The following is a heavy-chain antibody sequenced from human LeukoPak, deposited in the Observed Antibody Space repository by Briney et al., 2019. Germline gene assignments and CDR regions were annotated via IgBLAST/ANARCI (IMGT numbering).Heavy chain of an antibody. J-gene: IGHJ6*02. CDR1: GFTFSSYW. V-gene: IGHV3-7*01. CDR2: IKQDGSEK. Sequence: GGSLRLSCAASGFTFSSYWMSWVRQAPGKGREWVANIKQDGSEKNYVDSVKGRFTISRDNAKNSLYLQMSSLRAEDTAVYYCARDPPRYGMDVWGQGTTVTVSS. CDR3: ARDPPRYGMDV.